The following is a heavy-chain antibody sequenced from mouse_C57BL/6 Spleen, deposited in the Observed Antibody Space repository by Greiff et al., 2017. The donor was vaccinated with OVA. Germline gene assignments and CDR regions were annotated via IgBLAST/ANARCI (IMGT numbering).Heavy chain of an antibody. CDR3: ARGVGDFYYAMDY. J-gene: IGHJ4*01. Sequence: VQLQQPGAELVRPGSSVKLSCKASGYTFTSYWMHWVKQRPIQGLEWIGNIDPSDSETHYNQKFKDKATLTVDKSSSTAYMQLSSLTSEDSAVYYCARGVGDFYYAMDYWGQGTSVTVSS. V-gene: IGHV1-52*01. D-gene: IGHD3-1*01. CDR1: GYTFTSYW. CDR2: IDPSDSET.